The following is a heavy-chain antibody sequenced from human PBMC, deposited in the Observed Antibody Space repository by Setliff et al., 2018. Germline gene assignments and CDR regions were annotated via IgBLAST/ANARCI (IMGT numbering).Heavy chain of an antibody. Sequence: ASVKVSCKVSGYTLTELSMRWVRQAPGKGLEWMGGFDPEDGETIYAQKFQGRVTMTEDTSTDTAYMELSSLRSEDTAVYYCATKGGPGLEYYNFWSGYYGFDYWGQGTLVTVSS. CDR1: GYTLTELS. D-gene: IGHD3-3*01. CDR2: FDPEDGET. J-gene: IGHJ4*02. CDR3: ATKGGPGLEYYNFWSGYYGFDY. V-gene: IGHV1-24*01.